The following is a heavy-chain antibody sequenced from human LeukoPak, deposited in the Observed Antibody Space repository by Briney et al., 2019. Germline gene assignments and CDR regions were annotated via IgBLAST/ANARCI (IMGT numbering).Heavy chain of an antibody. Sequence: GRSLRLSCAASGFTFDDYAMHWVRQAPGKGLEWVSGISWNSGSIGYADSVKGRFTISRDNAKNSLYLQMNSLRAEDTALYYCAKDMAPKTLGTKSTVTTNYLWGMDVWGQGTTVTVSS. CDR1: GFTFDDYA. D-gene: IGHD4-17*01. J-gene: IGHJ6*02. CDR2: ISWNSGSI. CDR3: AKDMAPKTLGTKSTVTTNYLWGMDV. V-gene: IGHV3-9*01.